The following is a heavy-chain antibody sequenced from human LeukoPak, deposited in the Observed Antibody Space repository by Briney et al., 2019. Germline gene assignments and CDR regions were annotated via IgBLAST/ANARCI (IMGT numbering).Heavy chain of an antibody. CDR1: GFTFSSYW. J-gene: IGHJ1*01. CDR2: IKQDGSEK. D-gene: IGHD3-9*01. CDR3: ARESRPYYDILTGSGAEYFQH. Sequence: GGSLRLSCAASGFTFSSYWMSWVRQAPGKGLEWVANIKQDGSEKYYVDSVKGRFTISRDNAKNSLYLQMNSLRAEDTAVYYCARESRPYYDILTGSGAEYFQHWGQGTLVTVSS. V-gene: IGHV3-7*01.